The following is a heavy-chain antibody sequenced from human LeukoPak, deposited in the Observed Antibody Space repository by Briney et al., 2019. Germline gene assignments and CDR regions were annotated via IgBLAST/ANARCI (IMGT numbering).Heavy chain of an antibody. J-gene: IGHJ4*02. V-gene: IGHV3-7*01. D-gene: IGHD3-16*01. CDR1: GFTFTSYA. CDR2: IKQDGSEK. CDR3: ARVGRYKRGTFDY. Sequence: GGSLRLSCAASGFTFTSYAMHWVRQAPGKGLEWVANIKQDGSEKYYVDSVKGRFTISRDNAKNSLYLQMNSLRAEDTAVYYCARVGRYKRGTFDYWGQGTLVTVSS.